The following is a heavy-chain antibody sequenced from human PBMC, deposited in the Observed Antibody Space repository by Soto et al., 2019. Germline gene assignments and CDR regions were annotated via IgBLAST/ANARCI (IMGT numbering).Heavy chain of an antibody. J-gene: IGHJ6*02. CDR3: AKGLRGGGYYYYGMDV. CDR2: ISGSGGST. CDR1: GFTFSRYA. Sequence: EVQLLESGGGLVQPGGSLRLSCAASGFTFSRYAMSWVRQAPEKGLEWVSAISGSGGSTYYADSVKGRFTISRDNSKNTLYLQMNSLRAEDTAVYYCAKGLRGGGYYYYGMDVWGQGTTVTVSS. D-gene: IGHD3-16*01. V-gene: IGHV3-23*01.